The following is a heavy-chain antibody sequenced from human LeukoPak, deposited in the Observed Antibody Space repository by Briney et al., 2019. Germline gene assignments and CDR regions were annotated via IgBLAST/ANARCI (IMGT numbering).Heavy chain of an antibody. CDR3: ARYQGSVTVVTPSPLDY. D-gene: IGHD4-23*01. V-gene: IGHV3-11*01. CDR1: GFTFSDYY. CDR2: ISSSGITI. J-gene: IGHJ4*02. Sequence: GGSLTLSCVASGFTFSDYYMRRIRQAGGQGLEAVSYISSSGITIYYADSVKGRFTISRDNPKNSLYLQMNSLRAEDTAVYYCARYQGSVTVVTPSPLDYWGQGTLVTVSS.